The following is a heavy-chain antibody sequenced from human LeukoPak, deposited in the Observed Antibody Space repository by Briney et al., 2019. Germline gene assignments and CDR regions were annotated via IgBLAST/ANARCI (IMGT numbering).Heavy chain of an antibody. CDR1: GGSISSGGYY. Sequence: PSRTLSLTCTVSGGSISSGGYYWSWIRQHPGKGLEWIGYIYCSGSTYYNPSLKSRVTISVDTSKNQFSLKLSSVTAADTAVYYCARNVDTAMVSYFDYWGQGTLVTVSS. CDR3: ARNVDTAMVSYFDY. CDR2: IYCSGST. V-gene: IGHV4-31*03. J-gene: IGHJ4*02. D-gene: IGHD5-18*01.